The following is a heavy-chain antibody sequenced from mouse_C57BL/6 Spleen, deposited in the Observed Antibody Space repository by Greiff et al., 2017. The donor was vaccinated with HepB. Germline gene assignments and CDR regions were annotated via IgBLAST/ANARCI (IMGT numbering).Heavy chain of an antibody. CDR1: GYTFTSYW. CDR3: ARRGYGNYWYFDV. J-gene: IGHJ1*03. D-gene: IGHD2-10*02. CDR2: IYPGSGST. Sequence: QVQLQQSGAELVKPGASVKMSFKASGYTFTSYWITWVKQRPGQGLEWIGDIYPGSGSTNYNEKFKSKATLTVDTSSSTAYMQLSSLTSEDSAVYYCARRGYGNYWYFDVWGTGTTVTVSS. V-gene: IGHV1-55*01.